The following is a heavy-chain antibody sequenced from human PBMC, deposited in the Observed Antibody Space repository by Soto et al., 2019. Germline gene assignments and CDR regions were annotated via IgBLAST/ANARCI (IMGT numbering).Heavy chain of an antibody. J-gene: IGHJ5*02. V-gene: IGHV4-59*01. CDR1: GGSISSYY. Sequence: SETLSLTCTVSGGSISSYYWSWIRQPPGKGLEWIGYIYYSGSTNYNPSLKSRVTISVDTSKNQFSLKLSSVTAADTAVYYCARVRLGLRAIAAAGTSGWFDPWGQGTLVTVSS. CDR3: ARVRLGLRAIAAAGTSGWFDP. CDR2: IYYSGST. D-gene: IGHD6-13*01.